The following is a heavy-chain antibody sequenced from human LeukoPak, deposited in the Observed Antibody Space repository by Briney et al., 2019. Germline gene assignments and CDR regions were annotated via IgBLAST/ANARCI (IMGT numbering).Heavy chain of an antibody. V-gene: IGHV3-21*01. Sequence: GGSLRLSCAASGFTFSSYSMNWVRQAPGKGLEWVSSISSSSSYIYYADSVKGRFTISRDNAKNSLYLQMNNLRAEDTAVYYCSKDLGALGAFDIWGQGTMVTVSS. CDR1: GFTFSSYS. CDR2: ISSSSSYI. J-gene: IGHJ3*02. D-gene: IGHD3-16*01. CDR3: SKDLGALGAFDI.